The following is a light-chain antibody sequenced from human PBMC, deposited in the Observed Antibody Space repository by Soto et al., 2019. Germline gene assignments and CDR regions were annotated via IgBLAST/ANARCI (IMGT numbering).Light chain of an antibody. CDR3: QHYNSYSEA. CDR2: KAS. J-gene: IGKJ1*01. CDR1: QSISNW. V-gene: IGKV1-5*03. Sequence: DIQMTQSPSTLSASVGETVTITSRASQSISNWLAWYQQKPGKAPKFLIYKASNLESGVPSRFSGGGSGTEFTLTISSLQPDDFATYYCQHYNSYSEAFGQGTKVDI.